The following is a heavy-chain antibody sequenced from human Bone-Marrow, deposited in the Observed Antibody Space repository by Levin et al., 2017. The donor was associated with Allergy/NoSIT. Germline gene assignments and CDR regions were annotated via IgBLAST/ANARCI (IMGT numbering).Heavy chain of an antibody. V-gene: IGHV3-7*02. J-gene: IGHJ4*02. CDR2: INRDGGDG. CDR1: GFTFSGYW. CDR3: ARNGAWSFEF. Sequence: GGSLRLSCASSGFTFSGYWMAWVRQAPGKGLELVANINRDGGDGYYVDSVKGRFTISRDNAGNSLDLQMNSLRVEDTAVYYCARNGAWSFEFWGQGTLVTVSS. D-gene: IGHD2-8*01.